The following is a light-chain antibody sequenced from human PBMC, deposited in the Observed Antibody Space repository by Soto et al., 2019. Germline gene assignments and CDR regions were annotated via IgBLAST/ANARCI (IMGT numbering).Light chain of an antibody. CDR1: TSNIGSNY. V-gene: IGLV1-47*01. CDR3: ATWDDSLNGFYV. CDR2: RNN. J-gene: IGLJ1*01. Sequence: QSALTQPPSASGTPGQGVTISCSGSTSNIGSNYVYWYQQLPGTAPKLLIYRNNQRPSGVPDRFSGSKSGTSASLAISGLRSDDEADYFCATWDDSLNGFYVFGTGTNV.